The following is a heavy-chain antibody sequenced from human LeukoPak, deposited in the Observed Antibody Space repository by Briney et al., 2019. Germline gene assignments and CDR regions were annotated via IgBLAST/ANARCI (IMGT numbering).Heavy chain of an antibody. Sequence: PGGSLRLSCAASGFTFSSYAMSWVRQAPGKGLEWVSAISGSGGSTYYADSVKGRFTISRDNSKNTLYLQMNSLRAEDTAVYYCAKDSYYYDSSGYYHYYFDYWGQGTLVTVSS. J-gene: IGHJ4*02. CDR1: GFTFSSYA. CDR2: ISGSGGST. CDR3: AKDSYYYDSSGYYHYYFDY. V-gene: IGHV3-23*01. D-gene: IGHD3-22*01.